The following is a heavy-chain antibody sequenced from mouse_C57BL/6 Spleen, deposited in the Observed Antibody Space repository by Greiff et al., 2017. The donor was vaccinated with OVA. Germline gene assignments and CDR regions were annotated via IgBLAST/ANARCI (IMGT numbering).Heavy chain of an antibody. J-gene: IGHJ2*01. CDR3: SRSSFDY. V-gene: IGHV7-3*01. CDR2: IRNKANGYTT. CDR1: GFTFTDYY. Sequence: EVKLVESGGGLVQPGGSLSLSCAASGFTFTDYYMSWVRQPPGKALEWLGFIRNKANGYTTEYSASVKGRFTISRDNSQSILYLQMHALRAEDRAHYYCSRSSFDYWGQGTTLTVSS.